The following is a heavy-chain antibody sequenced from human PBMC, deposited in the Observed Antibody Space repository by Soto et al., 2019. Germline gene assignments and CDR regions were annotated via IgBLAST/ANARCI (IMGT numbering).Heavy chain of an antibody. CDR3: AKEPDNWSWYFDL. CDR2: ISWNSGSI. J-gene: IGHJ2*01. V-gene: IGHV3-9*01. CDR1: GFTFDDYA. Sequence: GGSLRLSCAASGFTFDDYAMHWVRQAPGKGLEWVSGISWNSGSIGYADSVKGRFTISRDNAKNSLYLQMNSLRAEDTALYYCAKEPDNWSWYFDLWGRGTLVTVSS. D-gene: IGHD1-20*01.